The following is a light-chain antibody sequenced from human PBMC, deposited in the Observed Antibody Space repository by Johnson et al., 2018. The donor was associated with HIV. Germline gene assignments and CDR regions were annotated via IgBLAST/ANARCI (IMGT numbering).Light chain of an antibody. CDR3: GTGNSSLSAGFYV. CDR2: DNN. CDR1: SSNIGNNY. V-gene: IGLV1-51*01. J-gene: IGLJ1*01. Sequence: QSVLTQPPSVSAAPGQKVTISCSGSSSNIGNNYVSWYQQLPRTAPKLLIYDNNKRPPGIPDRFSGSTSGTSASLGITGLQSGDEADYYCGTGNSSLSAGFYVFGTGTKVTVL.